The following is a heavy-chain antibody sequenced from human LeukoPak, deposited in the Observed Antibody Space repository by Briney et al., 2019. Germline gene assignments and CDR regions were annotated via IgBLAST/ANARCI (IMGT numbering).Heavy chain of an antibody. V-gene: IGHV3-48*01. J-gene: IGHJ5*02. CDR3: ASRSINWYRGNNRFDP. Sequence: GGSLRLSCAASGFTFSDYSMNWVRQAPGKGLECLSYTNSDSKTTWYTDSVKGRFTISRDNAKNSLYLQMNNLRVEDTAVYYCASRSINWYRGNNRFDPWGQGTLVTVSS. CDR1: GFTFSDYS. CDR2: TNSDSKTT. D-gene: IGHD6-13*01.